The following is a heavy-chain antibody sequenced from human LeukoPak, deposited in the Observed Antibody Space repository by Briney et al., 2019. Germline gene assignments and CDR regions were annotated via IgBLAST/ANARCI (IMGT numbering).Heavy chain of an antibody. Sequence: SETLSLTCAVSGDSISSYYWTWIRQPPGKGLEWIAYISYSGITNYNPSLKNRVTIPLDTSKNQFSLRLSSVTTADTAVYYCAREGGYSGYLDYWGQGTLVTVSS. CDR3: AREGGYSGYLDY. D-gene: IGHD5-12*01. V-gene: IGHV4-59*01. J-gene: IGHJ4*02. CDR1: GDSISSYY. CDR2: ISYSGIT.